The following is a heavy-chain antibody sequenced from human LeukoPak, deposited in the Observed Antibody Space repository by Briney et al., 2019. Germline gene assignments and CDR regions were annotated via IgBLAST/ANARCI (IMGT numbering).Heavy chain of an antibody. CDR3: AKRSGYTTGWFFDF. V-gene: IGHV3-23*01. Sequence: PGGSLRLSCAASGFSFSSYAMSWVRQAPGKGLGWVSSISGSGDNTYYAESVKGRFTISRDNYKNTLFLQMNSLRAEDTAVFYCAKRSGYTTGWFFDFWGQGTLVTVSS. D-gene: IGHD6-19*01. CDR2: ISGSGDNT. CDR1: GFSFSSYA. J-gene: IGHJ4*02.